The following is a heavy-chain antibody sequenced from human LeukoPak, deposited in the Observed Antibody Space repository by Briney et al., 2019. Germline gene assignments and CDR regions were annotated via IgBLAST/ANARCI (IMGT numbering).Heavy chain of an antibody. Sequence: GRSLRLSRAASGFTFSSYGMHWVRQAPGKGLEWVAVISYDGSNKYYADSVKGRFTISRDNSKNTLYLQMNSLRAEDTAVYYCAKEVAASYYYYYGMGVWGQGTTVTVSS. CDR3: AKEVAASYYYYYGMGV. CDR2: ISYDGSNK. V-gene: IGHV3-30*18. D-gene: IGHD2-15*01. J-gene: IGHJ6*02. CDR1: GFTFSSYG.